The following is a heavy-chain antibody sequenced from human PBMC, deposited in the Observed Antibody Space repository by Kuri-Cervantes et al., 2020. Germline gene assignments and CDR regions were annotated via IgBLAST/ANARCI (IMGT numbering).Heavy chain of an antibody. V-gene: IGHV3-23*01. CDR3: ARSDWFDP. J-gene: IGHJ5*02. Sequence: GGSLRLSCAASGFTFSSFSMTWVRQTPGKGLEWVSVISNNGADTFYADSVKGRFTVSRDNAKNMLYLQMNSLRVEDTALYYCARSDWFDPWGQGTLVTVSS. CDR1: GFTFSSFS. CDR2: ISNNGADT.